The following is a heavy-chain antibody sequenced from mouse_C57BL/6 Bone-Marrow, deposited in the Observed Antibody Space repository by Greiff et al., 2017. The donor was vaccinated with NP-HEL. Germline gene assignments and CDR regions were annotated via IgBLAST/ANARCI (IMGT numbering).Heavy chain of an antibody. CDR2: IDPEDGET. J-gene: IGHJ2*01. V-gene: IGHV14-2*01. CDR1: GFNIKDYY. D-gene: IGHD1-1*01. CDR3: ATTVVDFDY. Sequence: DVQIQESGAELVKPGASVKLSCTASGFNIKDYYMHWVKHRTEQGLEWIGRIDPEDGETKYATKFQGKATITADTSSNTAYLQLSSLTSEDTAVYYCATTVVDFDYWGQGTTLTVSS.